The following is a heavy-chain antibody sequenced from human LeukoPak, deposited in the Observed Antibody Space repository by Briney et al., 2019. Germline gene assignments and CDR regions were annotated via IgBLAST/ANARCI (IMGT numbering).Heavy chain of an antibody. CDR3: ARRLRWHMDV. Sequence: ETLSLTCAVYGGSFIGYYWSWIRQPPGKGLEWIGEINHSGSTNYNPSLESRVTISVDTSKNQFSLKLSSVTAADTAVYYCARRLRWHMDVWGKGTTVTVSS. CDR1: GGSFIGYY. V-gene: IGHV4-34*01. D-gene: IGHD2-15*01. CDR2: INHSGST. J-gene: IGHJ6*03.